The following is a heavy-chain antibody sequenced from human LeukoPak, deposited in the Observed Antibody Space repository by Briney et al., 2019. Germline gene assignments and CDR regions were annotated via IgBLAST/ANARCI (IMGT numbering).Heavy chain of an antibody. J-gene: IGHJ4*02. D-gene: IGHD2-21*02. CDR2: IKQDGSDK. V-gene: IGHV3-7*03. CDR3: ATYHNTLTAKRSYY. CDR1: GITFSNYW. Sequence: GGSLRLSCAASGITFSNYWMKWVRQAPGKGLEWLATIKQDGSDKFYVDSVKGRFTISRDNAGNSLYLQMNSLRAEDTAVYYCATYHNTLTAKRSYYWGQGTLVTVSS.